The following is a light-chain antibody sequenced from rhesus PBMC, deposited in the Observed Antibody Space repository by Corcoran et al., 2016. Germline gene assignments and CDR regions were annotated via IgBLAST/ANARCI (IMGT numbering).Light chain of an antibody. J-gene: IGKJ2*01. CDR1: QGISNW. Sequence: DIQMTQSPSSLSASVGDRVTITCRASQGISNWLDWYPQKPGKAPKLLIYRASNLETGVTSRFSGSGSGTDCTLTISSRQPEDIATYYCQQHDNSPYSFGQGTKVEIK. CDR2: RAS. V-gene: IGKV1-69*01. CDR3: QQHDNSPYS.